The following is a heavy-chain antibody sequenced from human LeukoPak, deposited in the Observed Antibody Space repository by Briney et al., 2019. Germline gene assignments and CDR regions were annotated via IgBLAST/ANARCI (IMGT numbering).Heavy chain of an antibody. CDR3: ASPRGVYYFDY. D-gene: IGHD3-10*01. CDR2: IYYSGST. V-gene: IGHV4-39*01. J-gene: IGHJ4*02. CDR1: GGSISSSSYY. Sequence: SETLSLTCTVSGGSISSSSYYWGWIRQPPGKGLEWIGSIYYSGSTYYNPSLKSRVTISVDTSKNQFSLKLSSVTAADTAVYYCASPRGVYYFDYWGQGTLVTVSS.